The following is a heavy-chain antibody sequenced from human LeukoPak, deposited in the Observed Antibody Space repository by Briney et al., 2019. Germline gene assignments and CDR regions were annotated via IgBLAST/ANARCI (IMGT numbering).Heavy chain of an antibody. CDR2: VYHTGAT. V-gene: IGHV4-38-2*02. CDR1: GYSISSGYF. Sequence: SETLSPTCGVSGYSISSGYFWVWIRQPPGKGLEWIGSVYHTGATYYNPSLRSPVTISVDTSKNQFSLELNSVTAADTAVYYCARDLGLTISANWFDPWGQGT. J-gene: IGHJ5*02. D-gene: IGHD3-9*01. CDR3: ARDLGLTISANWFDP.